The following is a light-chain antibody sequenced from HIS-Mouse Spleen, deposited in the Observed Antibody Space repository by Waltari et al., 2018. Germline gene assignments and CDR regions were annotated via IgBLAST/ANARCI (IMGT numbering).Light chain of an antibody. J-gene: IGLJ2*01. CDR2: EDN. CDR3: QSYDSSNVV. V-gene: IGLV6-57*04. CDR1: SGSIASNY. Sequence: NFMLTQPHSVSESPGKTVTIPCTRSSGSIASNYGQRYQQRPGSAPTTVIYEDNQKPSGVPDRFSGSIDSSSNSASLTISGLKTEDEADYYCQSYDSSNVVFGGGTKLTVL.